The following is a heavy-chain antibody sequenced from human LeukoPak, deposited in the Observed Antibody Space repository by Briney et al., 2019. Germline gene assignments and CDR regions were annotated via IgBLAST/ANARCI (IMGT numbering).Heavy chain of an antibody. CDR1: GGTFSSYA. D-gene: IGHD4-23*01. J-gene: IGHJ6*02. Sequence: ASVKVSCKASGGTFSSYAISWVRQAPGQGLEWMGGIIPIFGTANYAQKFRGRVTITADESTSTAYMELSSLRSEDTAVYYCARHGGNLYYYYGMDVWGQGTTVTVSS. CDR2: IIPIFGTA. CDR3: ARHGGNLYYYYGMDV. V-gene: IGHV1-69*13.